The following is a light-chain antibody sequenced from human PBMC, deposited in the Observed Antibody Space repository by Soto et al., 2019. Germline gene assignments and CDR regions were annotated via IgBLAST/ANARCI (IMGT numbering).Light chain of an antibody. V-gene: IGKV1-39*01. J-gene: IGKJ1*01. Sequence: VQMTHAPSSLSASVLDTVTITCRASENIRSYLNWYLHKPGKAPKLLIYAASTLQSGVPSRFSGSGSGTHFTLTISNLQPEDCATYFCQQSYNSPPTFGQGTKVDIK. CDR1: ENIRSY. CDR3: QQSYNSPPT. CDR2: AAS.